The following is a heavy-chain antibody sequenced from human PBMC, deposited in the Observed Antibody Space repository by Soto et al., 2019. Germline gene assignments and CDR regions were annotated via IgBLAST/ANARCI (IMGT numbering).Heavy chain of an antibody. Sequence: GGSLRLSCAASGFTFSSYAMSWVRQAPGKGLEWVSAISGSGGSTYYADSVKGRFTISRDNSKNTLYLQMNSLRAEDTAVYYCAPLPTATPTFDYWGQGTLGTVSS. D-gene: IGHD2-2*02. J-gene: IGHJ4*02. CDR3: APLPTATPTFDY. CDR2: ISGSGGST. CDR1: GFTFSSYA. V-gene: IGHV3-23*01.